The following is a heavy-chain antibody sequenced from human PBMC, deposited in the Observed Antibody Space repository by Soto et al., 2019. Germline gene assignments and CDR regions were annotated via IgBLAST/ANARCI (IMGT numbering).Heavy chain of an antibody. J-gene: IGHJ6*02. CDR1: GGSISSGDYY. V-gene: IGHV4-30-4*01. D-gene: IGHD3-9*01. Sequence: LSLTCTVSGGSISSGDYYWSWIRQPPGKGLEWIGYIYYSGSTYYNPSLKSRVTISVDTSKNQFSLKLSSVTAADTAVYYCARYYDILTGYYSSGMDVWGQGTTVTVSS. CDR2: IYYSGST. CDR3: ARYYDILTGYYSSGMDV.